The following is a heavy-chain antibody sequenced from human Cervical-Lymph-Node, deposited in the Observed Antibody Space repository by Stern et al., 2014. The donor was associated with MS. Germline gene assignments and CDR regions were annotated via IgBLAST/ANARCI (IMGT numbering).Heavy chain of an antibody. V-gene: IGHV1-69*01. D-gene: IGHD4-23*01. CDR2: IIPIFGSA. CDR1: GGTFISCV. CDR3: ARGSTVITDYFDY. J-gene: IGHJ4*02. Sequence: VQLLESGAEVKKPGSSVKVSCKASGGTFISCVISWVRQAPGQGLEWMGGIIPIFGSANYAQRFQGRVTITADESTSTAYMELSSLRSEDTAVYYCARGSTVITDYFDYWGQGTLVTVSS.